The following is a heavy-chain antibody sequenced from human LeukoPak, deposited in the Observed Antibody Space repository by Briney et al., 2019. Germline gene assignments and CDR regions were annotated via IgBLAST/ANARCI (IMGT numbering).Heavy chain of an antibody. J-gene: IGHJ2*01. Sequence: SETLSLTCTVSGGSISSSSYYWGWIRQPPGKGLEWIGSIYYSGNTDYNPSLKSRVTISVDTSKSQFSLNLTSLTAADTAVYYCARGGRWPHRQDFAVWGRGTLVTVSS. CDR2: IYYSGNT. CDR3: ARGGRWPHRQDFAV. CDR1: GGSISSSSYY. V-gene: IGHV4-39*07. D-gene: IGHD5-24*01.